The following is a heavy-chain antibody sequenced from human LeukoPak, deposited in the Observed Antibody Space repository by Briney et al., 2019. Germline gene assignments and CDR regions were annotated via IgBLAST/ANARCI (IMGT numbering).Heavy chain of an antibody. CDR1: GGTFSSYA. CDR3: ARDTVTYCSGGSCYI. D-gene: IGHD2-15*01. J-gene: IGHJ4*02. Sequence: ASVNVSCKASGGTFSSYAISWVRQAPGQGLEWMGGIIPIFGTANYAQKFQGRVTITEDESTSTAYMELSSLRSEDTAVYYCARDTVTYCSGGSCYIWGQGTLVTVSS. V-gene: IGHV1-69*13. CDR2: IIPIFGTA.